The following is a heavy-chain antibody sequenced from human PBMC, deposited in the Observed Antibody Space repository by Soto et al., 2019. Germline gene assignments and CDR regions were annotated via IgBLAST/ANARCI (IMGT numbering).Heavy chain of an antibody. CDR3: ARVSGYYDFWSGYYHYYGMDV. J-gene: IGHJ6*02. CDR1: GGSISSYY. D-gene: IGHD3-3*01. V-gene: IGHV4-59*01. CDR2: IYYSGST. Sequence: ASETLSLTCTVSGGSISSYYWSWIRQPPGKGLEWIGYIYYSGSTNYNPSLKSRVTISVDTSKNQFSLKLSSVTAADTAVYYCARVSGYYDFWSGYYHYYGMDVWGQGTTVTVSS.